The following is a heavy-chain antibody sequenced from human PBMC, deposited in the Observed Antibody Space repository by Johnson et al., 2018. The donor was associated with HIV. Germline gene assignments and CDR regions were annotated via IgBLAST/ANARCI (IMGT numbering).Heavy chain of an antibody. J-gene: IGHJ3*02. D-gene: IGHD5-12*01. CDR2: ISFDGNLK. CDR1: GFTFSDYY. Sequence: VQLVESGGGLVKPGGSLRLSCAASGFTFSDYYMSWIRQAPGKGLEWVAVISFDGNLKKYAASVKCRFTISKNNAENSLYLQMTSLRGEDTAVYYCARERSRGGYSGYDYGAFDIWGQGTMVTVSS. CDR3: ARERSRGGYSGYDYGAFDI. V-gene: IGHV3-11*06.